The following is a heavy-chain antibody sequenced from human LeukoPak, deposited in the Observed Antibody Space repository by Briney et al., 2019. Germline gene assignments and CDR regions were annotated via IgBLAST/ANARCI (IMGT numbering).Heavy chain of an antibody. D-gene: IGHD2-2*01. CDR3: ARDEGYCSSTSCLHGGIWFDP. J-gene: IGHJ5*02. Sequence: PSETLSLTCTVSGGSISGTVYYWGWIRQPPGKGLEWIGSFYNSGSTYSNPSLKSRVTISVDTSKNQFSLKLSSVTAADTAVYYCARDEGYCSSTSCLHGGIWFDPWGQGTLVTVSS. V-gene: IGHV4-39*07. CDR2: FYNSGST. CDR1: GGSISGTVYY.